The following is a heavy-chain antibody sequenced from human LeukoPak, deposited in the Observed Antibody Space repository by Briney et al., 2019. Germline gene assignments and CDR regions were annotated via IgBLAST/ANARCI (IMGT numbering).Heavy chain of an antibody. CDR3: ARQHSGWLQLGYFDL. V-gene: IGHV4-39*01. CDR2: IYYSGST. Sequence: GSLRLSCAASGFTFSSYAMSWVRQAPGKGLEWIGSIYYSGSTYYNPSLKSRVTISVDTSKNQFSLKLSSVTAADTAVYYCARQHSGWLQLGYFDLWGRGTLVTVSS. CDR1: GFTFSSYA. J-gene: IGHJ2*01. D-gene: IGHD5-24*01.